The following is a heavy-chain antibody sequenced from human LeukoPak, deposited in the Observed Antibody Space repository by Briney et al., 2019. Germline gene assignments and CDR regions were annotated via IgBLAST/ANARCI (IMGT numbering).Heavy chain of an antibody. CDR1: GASITSGAYY. CDR2: IFYNGAT. V-gene: IGHV4-31*11. CDR3: ARGKTILFDSYGQLEF. D-gene: IGHD3-16*01. Sequence: SETLSLTCAVSGASITSGAYYWTWIRQHPGRGLEWIGHIFYNGATYYNPSLKSRVTLSVDTSETRFSLKVKSLTAADTAVYFCARGKTILFDSYGQLEFWGQGKQVTVSA. J-gene: IGHJ4*02.